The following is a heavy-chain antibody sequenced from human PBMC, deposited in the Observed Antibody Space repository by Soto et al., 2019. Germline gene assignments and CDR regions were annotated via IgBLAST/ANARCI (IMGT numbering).Heavy chain of an antibody. V-gene: IGHV3-23*01. CDR3: ATERLERGFDY. CDR1: GFTFSNDA. J-gene: IGHJ4*02. CDR2: ISGGGDNT. Sequence: EVQLLDSGGGLVQPGGSLRLSCEASGFTFSNDAMNWVRQAPGKGLEWVLGISGGGDNTYYADSVKGRFTISRDNSKNTVFLQMNSMRAEDTAVYYCATERLERGFDYWGQGTLVTVSS.